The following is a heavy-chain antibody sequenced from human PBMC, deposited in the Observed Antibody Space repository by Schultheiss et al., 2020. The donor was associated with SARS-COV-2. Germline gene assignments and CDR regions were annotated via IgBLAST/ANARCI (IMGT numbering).Heavy chain of an antibody. J-gene: IGHJ6*03. CDR2: IQRSGTT. CDR3: ARGLKYSSSYRSAPYYMDV. V-gene: IGHV4-61*01. CDR1: GGSVTSGSFY. Sequence: SETLSLTCAVSGGSVTSGSFYWSWIRQPPGKGLEWIGFIQRSGTTMYNPSLESRVTISVDTSKNQFSLKLSSVTAADTAVYYCARGLKYSSSYRSAPYYMDVWGKGTTVTVSS. D-gene: IGHD6-6*01.